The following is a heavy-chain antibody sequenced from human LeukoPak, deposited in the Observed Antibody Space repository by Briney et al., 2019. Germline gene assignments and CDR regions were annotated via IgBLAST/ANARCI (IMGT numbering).Heavy chain of an antibody. CDR1: GFTFSSYE. Sequence: GGSLRLSCAASGFTFSSYEMNWVRQAPGKGLEWVSYISSSGSTIYYADSVKGRFTISRDNAKNSLYLQMNSLRAEDTAVYYCARDYDSSGYYGPYFDYWGQGTSVTVSS. D-gene: IGHD3-22*01. CDR2: ISSSGSTI. V-gene: IGHV3-48*03. CDR3: ARDYDSSGYYGPYFDY. J-gene: IGHJ4*02.